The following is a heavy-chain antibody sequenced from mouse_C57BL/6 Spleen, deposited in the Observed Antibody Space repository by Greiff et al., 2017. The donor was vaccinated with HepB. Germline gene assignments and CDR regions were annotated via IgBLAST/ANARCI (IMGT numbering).Heavy chain of an antibody. CDR3: ASKWDYYGSSYYFDY. V-gene: IGHV1-63*01. J-gene: IGHJ2*01. CDR1: GYTFTNYW. Sequence: QVQLQQSGAELVRPGTSVKMSCKASGYTFTNYWIGWAKQRPGHGLEWIGDIYPGGGYTNYNEKFKGKATMTADKYSSTAYMQFSSLTAEDSAIYYCASKWDYYGSSYYFDYWGQGTTLTVSS. CDR2: IYPGGGYT. D-gene: IGHD1-1*01.